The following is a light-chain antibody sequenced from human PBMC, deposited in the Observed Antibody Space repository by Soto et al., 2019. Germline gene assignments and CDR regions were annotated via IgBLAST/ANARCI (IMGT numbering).Light chain of an antibody. V-gene: IGKV3-20*01. CDR1: QSVISNY. CDR2: GVS. CDR3: QEYFTSPLP. Sequence: EVVLTQSPGTLSLSPGESATLPCRASQSVISNYLAWYQQKPGQAPRLLIYGVSTMATGIPDRFSGSGSGTAFSLTISRLEPEDLSLYYCQEYFTSPLPFGGGTKVQIK. J-gene: IGKJ4*01.